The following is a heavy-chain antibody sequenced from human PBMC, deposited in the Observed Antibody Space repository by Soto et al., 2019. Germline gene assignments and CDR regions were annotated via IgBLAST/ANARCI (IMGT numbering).Heavy chain of an antibody. J-gene: IGHJ6*02. CDR2: INPKSGGT. V-gene: IGHV1-2*02. CDR3: ARFVRSCSATTCSTRADV. D-gene: IGHD2-2*01. CDR1: GYTFTDYF. Sequence: ASVKVCCKASGYTFTDYFMYWVRQAPGQGLEWMGWINPKSGGTNYAQKFQDRVTMARDTSINTAYMELSRLRSDDTAVYHCARFVRSCSATTCSTRADVWGQGITVTVSS.